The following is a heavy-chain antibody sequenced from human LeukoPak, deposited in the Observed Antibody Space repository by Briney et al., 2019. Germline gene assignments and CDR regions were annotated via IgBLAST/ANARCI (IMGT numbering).Heavy chain of an antibody. CDR1: GYTFTSYY. Sequence: ASVKVSCKASGYTFTSYYMHWVRQAPGQGLEWMGIINPSGGSTSYAQKFQGRVTMTRDMSTSTVYMELSSLRSEDTAVYYCARYSSSWYSFDYWGQGTLVTVSS. CDR2: INPSGGST. V-gene: IGHV1-46*01. J-gene: IGHJ4*02. CDR3: ARYSSSWYSFDY. D-gene: IGHD6-13*01.